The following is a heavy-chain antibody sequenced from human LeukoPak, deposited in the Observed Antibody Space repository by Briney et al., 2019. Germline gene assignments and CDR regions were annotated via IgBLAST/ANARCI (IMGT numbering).Heavy chain of an antibody. J-gene: IGHJ4*02. Sequence: GGSLRLSCAASGFTFSNTAMSWVRQTPGKGLEWVATMSAYNDRTHYADSVRGRFTISRDNSKNMLYLQMNSLRAEDTAVYYCVKLSSGSGSKFGFDSWGQGTLVTVSS. CDR2: MSAYNDRT. CDR3: VKLSSGSGSKFGFDS. D-gene: IGHD6-19*01. CDR1: GFTFSNTA. V-gene: IGHV3-23*01.